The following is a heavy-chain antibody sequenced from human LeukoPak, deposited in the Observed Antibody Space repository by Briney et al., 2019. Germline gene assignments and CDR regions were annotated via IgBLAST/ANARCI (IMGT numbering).Heavy chain of an antibody. D-gene: IGHD6-19*01. CDR1: GGSISSYY. Sequence: SETLSLTCTVSGGSISSYYWSWIRQPPGKGLEWIGYIYYSGSTNYNPSLKSRVTISVGTSKNQFSLKLSSVTAADTAVYYCARVDPYSSGWYYFDYWGQGTLVTVSS. J-gene: IGHJ4*02. CDR2: IYYSGST. CDR3: ARVDPYSSGWYYFDY. V-gene: IGHV4-59*01.